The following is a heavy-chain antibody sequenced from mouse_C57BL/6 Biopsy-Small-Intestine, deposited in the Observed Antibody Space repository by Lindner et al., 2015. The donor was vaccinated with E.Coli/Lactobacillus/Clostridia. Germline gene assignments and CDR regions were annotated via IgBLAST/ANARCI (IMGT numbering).Heavy chain of an antibody. CDR3: TTGGTTVLDY. J-gene: IGHJ2*01. CDR2: IDPVNGDT. V-gene: IGHV14-4*01. Sequence: VQLQESGAELVRPGASVKLSCTASGFNSKDDYMHWVKQRPEQGLEWIGWIDPVNGDTEYASKFQGKATITADTSSNTAYLQLSSLTSADTAVYYCTTGGTTVLDYWGQGTTLTVSS. CDR1: GFNSKDDY. D-gene: IGHD1-1*01.